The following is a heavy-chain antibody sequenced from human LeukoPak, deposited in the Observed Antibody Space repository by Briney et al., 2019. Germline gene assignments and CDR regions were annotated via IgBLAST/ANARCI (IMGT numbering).Heavy chain of an antibody. CDR3: ARGGHFYESSGSEHFDF. Sequence: GGSLRLSCAASGFTFDDYGMRWVRQAQGKGMEWGSGINWNGGSKEYVDYVKGRFTISRDNDKKYVYLKMKSLRAEDTALYYCARGGHFYESSGSEHFDFWGQGTLVTVSS. V-gene: IGHV3-20*04. J-gene: IGHJ4*02. D-gene: IGHD3-22*01. CDR1: GFTFDDYG. CDR2: INWNGGSK.